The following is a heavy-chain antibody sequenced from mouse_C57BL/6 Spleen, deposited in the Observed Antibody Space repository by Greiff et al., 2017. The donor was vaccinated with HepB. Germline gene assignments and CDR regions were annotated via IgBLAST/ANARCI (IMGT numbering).Heavy chain of an antibody. Sequence: VKLQQSGAELVKPGASVKLSCKASGYTFTSYWMHWVKQRPGQGLEWIGMIHPNSGSTNYNEKFKSKATLTVDKSSSTAYMQLSSLTSEDSAVYYCARRGYDYPYYAMDYWGQGTSVTVSS. CDR1: GYTFTSYW. D-gene: IGHD2-4*01. CDR3: ARRGYDYPYYAMDY. V-gene: IGHV1-64*01. J-gene: IGHJ4*01. CDR2: IHPNSGST.